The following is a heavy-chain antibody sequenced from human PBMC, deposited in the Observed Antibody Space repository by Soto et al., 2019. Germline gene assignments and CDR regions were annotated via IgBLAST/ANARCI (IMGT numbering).Heavy chain of an antibody. Sequence: TLSLTCAISGDSVSSNSAAWNWIRQSPSRGLEWLGRTYYRSKWYNDYAVSVKSRITINPDTSKNQFSLQLNSVTPEDTAVYYCARENCSGGSCYVAYYYGMDVWGQGTTVTVSS. D-gene: IGHD2-15*01. CDR2: TYYRSKWYN. V-gene: IGHV6-1*01. CDR3: ARENCSGGSCYVAYYYGMDV. J-gene: IGHJ6*02. CDR1: GDSVSSNSAA.